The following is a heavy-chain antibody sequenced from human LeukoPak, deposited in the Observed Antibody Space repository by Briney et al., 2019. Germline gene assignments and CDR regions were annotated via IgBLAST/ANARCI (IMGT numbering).Heavy chain of an antibody. J-gene: IGHJ4*02. D-gene: IGHD6-6*01. CDR1: GGSISSDY. CDR3: ARHREFSSSGNYFDY. V-gene: IGHV4-4*07. Sequence: PSETLSLTCSVSGGSISSDYWSWIRQPAGRGLEYIGRFYPSGNTNYNPSLKSRVTISVDKSKNQVSLKVSSVTAADTAVYYCARHREFSSSGNYFDYWGQGTLVTVSS. CDR2: FYPSGNT.